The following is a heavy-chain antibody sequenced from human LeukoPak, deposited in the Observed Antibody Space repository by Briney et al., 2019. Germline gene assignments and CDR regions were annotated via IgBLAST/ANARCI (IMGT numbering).Heavy chain of an antibody. J-gene: IGHJ6*02. V-gene: IGHV1-69*13. CDR1: GGTFSSYA. Sequence: ASVKVSCKASGGTFSSYAISWVRQAPGHGLEWMGGIIPIFGTANYAQKFQGRVTITADESTSTAYMELSSLRSEDTAVYYCARVRVPAARITYYYYGMDVWGQGTTVTVSS. CDR3: ARVRVPAARITYYYYGMDV. CDR2: IIPIFGTA. D-gene: IGHD2-2*01.